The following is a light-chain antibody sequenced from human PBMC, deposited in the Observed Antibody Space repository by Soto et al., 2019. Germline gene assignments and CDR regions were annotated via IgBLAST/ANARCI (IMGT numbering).Light chain of an antibody. CDR1: QNISTY. J-gene: IGKJ1*01. CDR3: QQYYSYPPWT. Sequence: DIQMTQSPSSLSASVGDRVTITCRASQNISTYLNWYQVQPGKAPKLLIYAASTLQSGVPSRFSGSGSGTDFTLTISSLQPEDFATYYCQQYYSYPPWTFGQGTKVDI. CDR2: AAS. V-gene: IGKV1-39*01.